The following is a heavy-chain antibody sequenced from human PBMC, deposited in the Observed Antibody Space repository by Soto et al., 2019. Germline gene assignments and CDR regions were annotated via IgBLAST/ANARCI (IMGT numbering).Heavy chain of an antibody. D-gene: IGHD3-9*01. V-gene: IGHV4-59*08. CDR2: IYYRGNT. CDR3: ARHPGYYDILTGYSTYYFDY. CDR1: GGSISSYY. Sequence: PSETLSLTCTVSGGSISSYYWSWIRQPPGKGLEWIGYIYYRGNTNYNPSLKSRVTISLDTSKNQFSLKLSSVTAADTAVYYCARHPGYYDILTGYSTYYFDYWGQGILVTVPS. J-gene: IGHJ4*02.